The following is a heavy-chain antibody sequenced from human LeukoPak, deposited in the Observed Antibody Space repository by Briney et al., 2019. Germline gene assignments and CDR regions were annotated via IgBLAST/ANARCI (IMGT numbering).Heavy chain of an antibody. V-gene: IGHV3-48*01. D-gene: IGHD1-26*01. J-gene: IGHJ4*02. CDR3: AKIAETSGSYGQGYDY. CDR1: GFTLITYS. Sequence: LGGSLRLSCAASGFTLITYSMNWVRQAPGKGLEWVSYISSSSDTIYYADSVKGRFTISRDNSKNTLYLQMNSLRAEDTAVYYCAKIAETSGSYGQGYDYWGQGTLVTVSS. CDR2: ISSSSDTI.